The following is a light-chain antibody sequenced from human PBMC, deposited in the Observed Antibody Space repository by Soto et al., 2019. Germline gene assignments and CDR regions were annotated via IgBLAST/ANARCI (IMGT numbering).Light chain of an antibody. CDR3: QQYGSSPRT. CDR2: GAS. V-gene: IGKV3-20*01. Sequence: ELVLTQSPGALSLSPGERATLSCGASQSVSSSYLAWYQQKPGQAPRLLIYGASTRATGIPDRFSGSGSGTDFTLTISRLEPEDVAVYYCQQYGSSPRTFGQGTKVEIK. J-gene: IGKJ1*01. CDR1: QSVSSSY.